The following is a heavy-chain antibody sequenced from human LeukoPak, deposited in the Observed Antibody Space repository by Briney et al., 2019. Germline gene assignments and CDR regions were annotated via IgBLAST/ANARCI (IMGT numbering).Heavy chain of an antibody. CDR3: AKSRLTMIVVVIRRGYYFDY. Sequence: GGSLRLSCAASGFTFSSYAMHWVRQAPGKGLEWVAVISYDGSNKYYADSVKGRFTISRDNSKNTLYLQMNSLRAEDTAVYYCAKSRLTMIVVVIRRGYYFDYWGQGTLVTVSS. J-gene: IGHJ4*02. V-gene: IGHV3-30-3*02. D-gene: IGHD3-22*01. CDR1: GFTFSSYA. CDR2: ISYDGSNK.